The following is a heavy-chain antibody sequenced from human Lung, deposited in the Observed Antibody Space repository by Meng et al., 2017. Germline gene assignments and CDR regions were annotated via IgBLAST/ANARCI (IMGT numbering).Heavy chain of an antibody. CDR2: TRNKANSYTT. CDR1: GFTFSDHY. J-gene: IGHJ4*02. V-gene: IGHV3-72*01. D-gene: IGHD1-26*01. CDR3: ASMGATKDY. Sequence: EGSLRLSCAASGFTFSDHYMDWVRQAPGKGLEWVGRTRNKANSYTTEYAASVKGRFTISRDDSKNSLYLQMNSLKTEDTAVYYCASMGATKDYWGQGTLVTVSS.